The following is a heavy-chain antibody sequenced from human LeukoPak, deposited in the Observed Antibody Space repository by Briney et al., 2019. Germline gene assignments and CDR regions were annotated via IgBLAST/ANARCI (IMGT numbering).Heavy chain of an antibody. CDR2: IKSKSDGGTI. J-gene: IGHJ4*02. D-gene: IGHD2-15*01. CDR3: TTRRQDGW. Sequence: GGSLRLSCVGSGFTLSDAWMSWVRQAPGKGLEWVGRIKSKSDGGTIDYAAPVKGRFTISRDDARNTLYLQMNSLKTEDTAVYYCTTRRQDGWWGQGTLVTVS. CDR1: GFTLSDAW. V-gene: IGHV3-15*01.